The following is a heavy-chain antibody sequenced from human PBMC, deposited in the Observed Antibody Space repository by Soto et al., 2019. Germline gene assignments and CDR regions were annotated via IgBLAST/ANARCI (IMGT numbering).Heavy chain of an antibody. D-gene: IGHD2-8*01. J-gene: IGHJ5*02. CDR1: GGSISSGTYC. Sequence: SETLSLTCTVSGGSISSGTYCWNWVRQTPGKGLEWIGYVPYTGSTNYNPSLKSRVTISMDTSKNQFSLKLTSVTAADTALYYCARRRCLGVRCYEGNWLDPWGQGILVTVSS. V-gene: IGHV4-61*01. CDR3: ARRRCLGVRCYEGNWLDP. CDR2: VPYTGST.